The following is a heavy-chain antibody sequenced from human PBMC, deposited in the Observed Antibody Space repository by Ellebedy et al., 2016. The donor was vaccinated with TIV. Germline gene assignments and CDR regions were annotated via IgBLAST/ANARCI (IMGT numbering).Heavy chain of an antibody. J-gene: IGHJ4*02. D-gene: IGHD2-2*01. CDR3: ARGVVVVPAAMDFDY. V-gene: IGHV1-18*04. CDR1: GYTFTGYY. CDR2: ISAYNGNT. Sequence: ASVKVSCKASGYTFTGYYMHWVRQAPGQGLEWMGWISAYNGNTNYAQKLQGRVTMTTDTSTSTAYMELRSLRSDDTAVYYCARGVVVVPAAMDFDYWGQGTLVTVSS.